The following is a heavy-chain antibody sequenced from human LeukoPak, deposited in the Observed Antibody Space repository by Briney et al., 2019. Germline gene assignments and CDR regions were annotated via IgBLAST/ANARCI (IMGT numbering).Heavy chain of an antibody. CDR2: IYTSGST. CDR1: GGSISSYY. D-gene: IGHD6-13*01. Sequence: PSETLSLTCTVSGGSISSYYWSWIRQPAGKGLEWIGRIYTSGSTNYNPSLKSRVTMSVDTSKNQFSLKLSSVTAADTAVYYCARDRRLSSSWYYFDYWGQGTLVTVSS. V-gene: IGHV4-4*07. J-gene: IGHJ4*02. CDR3: ARDRRLSSSWYYFDY.